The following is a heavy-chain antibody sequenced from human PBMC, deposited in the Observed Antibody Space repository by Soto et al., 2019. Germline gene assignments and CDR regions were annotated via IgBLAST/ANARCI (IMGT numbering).Heavy chain of an antibody. D-gene: IGHD3-10*01. CDR1: GFTVSSNY. V-gene: IGHV3-53*01. J-gene: IGHJ5*02. CDR2: LYSGGST. CDR3: ARDENLGWGWFDP. Sequence: PGESLKISCAASGFTVSSNYMSWVRQAPGKGLEWVSVLYSGGSTYYADSVKGRFTISRDNSKNTLYLQMNSLRAEDTAVYYCARDENLGWGWFDPWGQGTLVTVSS.